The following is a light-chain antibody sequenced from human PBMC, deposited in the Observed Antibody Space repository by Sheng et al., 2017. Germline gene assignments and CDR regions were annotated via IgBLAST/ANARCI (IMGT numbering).Light chain of an antibody. Sequence: EIVLTQSPATLSLYPGERATLSCRASQSVSTYLAWYQQKRGQAPRLLIYDASNRATGIPARFSGSGSGTDFTLTISNLEPEDFAIYYCQQRYNWPPETTFGQGTRLEIK. CDR2: DAS. CDR1: QSVSTY. J-gene: IGKJ5*01. V-gene: IGKV3-11*01. CDR3: QQRYNWPPETT.